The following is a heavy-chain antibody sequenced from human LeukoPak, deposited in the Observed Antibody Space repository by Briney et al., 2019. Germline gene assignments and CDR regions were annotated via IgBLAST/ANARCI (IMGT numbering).Heavy chain of an antibody. CDR1: GFIFKSYW. V-gene: IGHV3-48*04. D-gene: IGHD2-15*01. CDR2: ISSSGSTI. CDR3: ARDGVVVVAAPLGFDP. Sequence: PGGSLRLSCAASGFIFKSYWMSWVRQAPGKGLEWVSYISSSGSTIYYADSVKGRFTISRDNARNSLYLQMNSLRAEDTAVYYCARDGVVVVAAPLGFDPWGQGTLVTVSS. J-gene: IGHJ5*02.